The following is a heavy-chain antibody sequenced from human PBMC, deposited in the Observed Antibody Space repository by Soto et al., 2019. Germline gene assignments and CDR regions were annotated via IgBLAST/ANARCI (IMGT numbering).Heavy chain of an antibody. CDR2: IYTSGST. CDR1: GGSISSYY. J-gene: IGHJ6*02. CDR3: ARDLCSGGSCYDYYYYGMDV. D-gene: IGHD2-15*01. V-gene: IGHV4-4*07. Sequence: SETLSLTGTVSGGSISSYYWSWIRQPAGKGLEWIGRIYTSGSTNYNPSLKSRVTMSVDTSKNQFSLKLSSVTAADTAVYYCARDLCSGGSCYDYYYYGMDVWGQGTTVTAP.